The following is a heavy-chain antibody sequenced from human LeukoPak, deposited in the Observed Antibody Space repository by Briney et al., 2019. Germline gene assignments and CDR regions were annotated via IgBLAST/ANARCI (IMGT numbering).Heavy chain of an antibody. CDR1: GFIFSNYN. CDR3: VKDSCSGGSCLLGFFQQ. J-gene: IGHJ1*01. V-gene: IGHV3-48*01. Sequence: QPGGSLRLSCAASGFIFSNYNMNWVRQAPGKGLEWVSYISSSSGTVYYANSVKSRFTISRDNSKNTLFLQMNSLRAEDTAVYYCVKDSCSGGSCLLGFFQQWGQGTLVTASA. CDR2: ISSSSGTV. D-gene: IGHD2-15*01.